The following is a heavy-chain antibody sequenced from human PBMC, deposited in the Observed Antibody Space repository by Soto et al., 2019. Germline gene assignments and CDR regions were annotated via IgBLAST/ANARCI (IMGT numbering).Heavy chain of an antibody. Sequence: PSETLSLTGTVSGDSISSSTYYCAWIRQPPRTELEWIGTIFSSGITYYNPSLRSRITMSVVTCKNKFSLKLRSVIAADTAVYYCARRKYSGTFWSLDFCGQGPMVTVCS. V-gene: IGHV4-39*01. CDR2: IFSSGIT. D-gene: IGHD1-26*01. CDR1: GDSISSSTYY. J-gene: IGHJ4*02. CDR3: ARRKYSGTFWSLDF.